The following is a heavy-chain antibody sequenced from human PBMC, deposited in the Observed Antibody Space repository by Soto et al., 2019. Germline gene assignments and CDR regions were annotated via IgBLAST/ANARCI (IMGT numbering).Heavy chain of an antibody. V-gene: IGHV3-21*01. CDR3: ARANSSSSQGNYYYYYMDV. CDR2: ISSSSSYI. CDR1: GFTFSSYS. D-gene: IGHD6-6*01. Sequence: GGSLRLSCAASGFTFSSYSMNWVRQAPGKGLEWVSSISSSSSYIYYADSVKGRFTISRDNAKNSLYLQMNSLRAEDTAVYYCARANSSSSQGNYYYYYMDVWGKGTTVTVSS. J-gene: IGHJ6*03.